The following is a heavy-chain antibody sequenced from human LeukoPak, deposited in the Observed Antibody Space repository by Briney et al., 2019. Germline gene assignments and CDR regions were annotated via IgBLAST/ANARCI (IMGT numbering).Heavy chain of an antibody. CDR1: GGSISTSSYY. CDR3: ARENPSGYYNRPIDY. V-gene: IGHV4-61*01. Sequence: SETLSLTCTVSGGSISTSSYYWGWIRQPPGKGLEWIGDIYYSGSIKYNPSLKSRVTMSVDTSKNQFSLKLGSVTAADTAIYYCARENPSGYYNRPIDYWGQGTLVTVSS. D-gene: IGHD3-22*01. J-gene: IGHJ4*02. CDR2: IYYSGSI.